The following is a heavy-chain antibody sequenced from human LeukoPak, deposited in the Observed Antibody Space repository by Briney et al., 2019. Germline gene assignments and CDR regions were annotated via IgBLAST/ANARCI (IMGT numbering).Heavy chain of an antibody. CDR3: AREAGTGDY. CDR1: GFTFSRYW. J-gene: IGHJ4*02. V-gene: IGHV3-7*01. Sequence: GGSLRLSCAASGFTFSRYWMSWVRQAPGKGLEWVANIKQDGSEKYYVDSVKGRFTIFRDNAKNSLYLQMNSLRVEDTAVYYCAREAGTGDYWGQGTLVTVSS. CDR2: IKQDGSEK. D-gene: IGHD1-14*01.